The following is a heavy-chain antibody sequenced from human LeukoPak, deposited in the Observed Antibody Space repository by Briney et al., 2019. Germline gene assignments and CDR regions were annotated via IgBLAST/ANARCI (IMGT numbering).Heavy chain of an antibody. Sequence: PSETLSLTCAVSGGSISSYYWSWIRQPPGKGLEWIGFFYYSGSTNYNPSLKSRVTISVDTSKNHFSLKLSSVTAVDTAVYYCARGPGGYSYGYYFDYWGQGTLVTVSS. CDR2: FYYSGST. CDR1: GGSISSYY. V-gene: IGHV4-59*01. J-gene: IGHJ4*02. D-gene: IGHD5-18*01. CDR3: ARGPGGYSYGYYFDY.